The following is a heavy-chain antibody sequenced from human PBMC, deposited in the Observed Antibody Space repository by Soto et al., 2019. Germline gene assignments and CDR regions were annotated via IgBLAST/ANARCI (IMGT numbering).Heavy chain of an antibody. CDR2: IYYSGST. CDR1: GGSISSSSYY. V-gene: IGHV4-39*01. Sequence: QLQLQESGPGLVKPSETLSLTCTVSGGSISSSSYYWGWIRQPPGKGLEWIGSIYYSGSTYYNPDLKSAVTISVDTSKNQFSLKLSSVTAADTAVYYCARRGYCSSTSCMRNDYWGQGTLVTVSS. J-gene: IGHJ4*02. D-gene: IGHD2-2*01. CDR3: ARRGYCSSTSCMRNDY.